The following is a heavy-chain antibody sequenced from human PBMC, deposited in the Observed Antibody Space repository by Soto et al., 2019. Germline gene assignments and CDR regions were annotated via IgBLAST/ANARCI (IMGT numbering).Heavy chain of an antibody. CDR1: GYTFTSYG. D-gene: IGHD5-18*01. J-gene: IGHJ3*02. Sequence: ASVKVSCKASGYTFTSYGISWVRQAPGQGLEWMGWISAYNGNTNYAQKLQGRVTMTTDTSTSTAYMELRSLRSDDTAVYYCARLYSYGYRLDAFDIWGPGTMVTVSS. CDR3: ARLYSYGYRLDAFDI. V-gene: IGHV1-18*01. CDR2: ISAYNGNT.